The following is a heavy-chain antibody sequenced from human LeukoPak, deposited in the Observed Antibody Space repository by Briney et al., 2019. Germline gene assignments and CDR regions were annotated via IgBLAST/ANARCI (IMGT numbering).Heavy chain of an antibody. CDR1: GFTFSSYS. Sequence: GGSLRLSCAPSGFTFSSYSMNWARQAPGEGREWVSYITSSGTTIYYADAVKGRSTISRDDAKNSLYLQMNSLSAEDTAIYYCVRDHLWSFDIWGQGTVVTVSS. CDR2: ITSSGTTI. J-gene: IGHJ3*02. CDR3: VRDHLWSFDI. V-gene: IGHV3-48*04. D-gene: IGHD2-21*01.